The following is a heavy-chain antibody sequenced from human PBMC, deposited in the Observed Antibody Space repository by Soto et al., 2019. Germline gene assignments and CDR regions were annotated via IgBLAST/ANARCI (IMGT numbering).Heavy chain of an antibody. D-gene: IGHD4-17*01. V-gene: IGHV1-46*01. CDR1: GHTFTSYY. CDR2: INPSGGST. Sequence: ASVKVSCKASGHTFTSYYMHWVRQAPGQGLEWMGIINPSGGSTSYAQKFQGRVTMTRDTSTSTVYMELSSLRSEDTAVYYCARDDYGDYGLDYWGQGTLVTVSS. J-gene: IGHJ4*02. CDR3: ARDDYGDYGLDY.